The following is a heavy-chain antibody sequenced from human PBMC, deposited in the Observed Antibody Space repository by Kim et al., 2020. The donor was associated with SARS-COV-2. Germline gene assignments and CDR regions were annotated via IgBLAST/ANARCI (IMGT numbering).Heavy chain of an antibody. CDR3: ARSIVGARRYYGMDV. Sequence: KLQGRVTMTTDTSTSTAYMELRSLRSDDTAVYYCARSIVGARRYYGMDVWGQGTTVTVSS. D-gene: IGHD1-26*01. J-gene: IGHJ6*02. V-gene: IGHV1-18*01.